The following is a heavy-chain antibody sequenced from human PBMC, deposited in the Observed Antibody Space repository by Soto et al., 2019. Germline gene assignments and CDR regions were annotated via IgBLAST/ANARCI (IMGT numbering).Heavy chain of an antibody. Sequence: QVPLVESGGGVIQPGRSLKLSCGASGFTFSTYGMHWVRQAPGKGLEWVAVISHDGSNKYYADSVKGRFTISRDNSKNTLYLKMNSLKPEDAAVYYCGNGYRSGGYYFDYCGQGTLVTVSS. V-gene: IGHV3-30*18. CDR2: ISHDGSNK. J-gene: IGHJ4*02. CDR3: GNGYRSGGYYFDY. D-gene: IGHD6-19*01. CDR1: GFTFSTYG.